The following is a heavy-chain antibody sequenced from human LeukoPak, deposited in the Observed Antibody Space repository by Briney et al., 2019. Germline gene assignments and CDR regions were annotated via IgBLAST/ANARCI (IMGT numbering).Heavy chain of an antibody. CDR3: AHVDIVATVLGGLDY. J-gene: IGHJ4*02. CDR1: GGTFSSYA. D-gene: IGHD5-12*01. V-gene: IGHV1-69*06. CDR2: IIPIFGTA. Sequence: SVKVSCKASGGTFSSYAISWVRQAPGQGLEWMGGIIPIFGTANYAQKFQGRVTITADKSTSTAYMELSSLRSEDTAVYYCAHVDIVATVLGGLDYWGQGTLVTVPS.